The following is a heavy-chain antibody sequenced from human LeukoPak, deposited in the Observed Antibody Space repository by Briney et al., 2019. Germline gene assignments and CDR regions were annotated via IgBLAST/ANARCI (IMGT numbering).Heavy chain of an antibody. J-gene: IGHJ5*02. CDR2: ISSSSSTI. D-gene: IGHD2-15*01. V-gene: IGHV3-48*02. CDR3: AASPYCSGAVCPPP. CDR1: RFTFSSFA. Sequence: GGSLRLSCAASRFTFSSFAMNWVRQAPGKGLEWVSYISSSSSTIYYADSVKGRFTISRDNAKNSRFLQMNSLRDEDTAVYYCAASPYCSGAVCPPPWGQGTLVTVSS.